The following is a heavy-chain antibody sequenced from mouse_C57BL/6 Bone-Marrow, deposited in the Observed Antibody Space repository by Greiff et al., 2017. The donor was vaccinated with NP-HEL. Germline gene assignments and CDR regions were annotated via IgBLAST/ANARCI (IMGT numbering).Heavy chain of an antibody. CDR1: GYTFTSYW. D-gene: IGHD1-1*01. J-gene: IGHJ2*01. CDR2: IDPSDSYT. Sequence: QVQLQQPGAELVMPGASVKLSCKASGYTFTSYWMHWVKQRPGQGLEWIGEIDPSDSYTNYNQKFKGKSTLTVDKSSSTAYMQLSSLTSEDSAVDYCAREFITTVVSFDYWGQGTTLTVSS. V-gene: IGHV1-69*01. CDR3: AREFITTVVSFDY.